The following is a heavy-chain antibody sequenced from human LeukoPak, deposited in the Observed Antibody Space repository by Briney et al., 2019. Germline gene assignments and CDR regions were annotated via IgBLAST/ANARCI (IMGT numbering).Heavy chain of an antibody. CDR1: GFTFSSYG. CDR3: ARDRGVHCSGGSCYSGWFDP. V-gene: IGHV3-7*01. D-gene: IGHD2-15*01. Sequence: GRSLRLSCAASGFTFSSYGMHWVRQAPGKGLEWVANIKQDGSEKYYVDSVKGRFTISRDNAKNSLYLQMNSLRAEDTAVYYCARDRGVHCSGGSCYSGWFDPWGQGTLVAVSS. CDR2: IKQDGSEK. J-gene: IGHJ5*02.